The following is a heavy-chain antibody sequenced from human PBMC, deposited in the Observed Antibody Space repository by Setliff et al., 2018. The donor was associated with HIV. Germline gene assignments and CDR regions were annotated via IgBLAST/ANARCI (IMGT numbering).Heavy chain of an antibody. CDR1: GGSIRSHY. CDR2: VYYRAKTGATT. Sequence: SETLSLTCSVSGGSIRSHYWSWIRQAPGKGLQWIGNVYYRAKTGATTDHNPSLRSRISISLDVSENQLSLRLRSVTAADTAIYYCARDVAPPLAGDVWSGNGLWGQGTQVTVSS. J-gene: IGHJ4*02. D-gene: IGHD3-3*01. V-gene: IGHV4-59*11. CDR3: ARDVAPPLAGDVWSGNGL.